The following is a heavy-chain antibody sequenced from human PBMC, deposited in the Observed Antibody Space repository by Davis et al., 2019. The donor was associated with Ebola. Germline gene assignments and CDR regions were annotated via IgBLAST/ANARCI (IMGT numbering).Heavy chain of an antibody. V-gene: IGHV1-2*06. CDR2: INPNGAT. D-gene: IGHD2-21*02. Sequence: ASVKVSCKASGYTFTGYYMHWVRQAPGQGLEWMGRINPNGATNYAQKFQGRVTMTRDASISTAYMELTSLRSDDTAVYYCATGGHIVVVTAIQGDYWGQGTLVTVSS. CDR1: GYTFTGYY. J-gene: IGHJ4*02. CDR3: ATGGHIVVVTAIQGDY.